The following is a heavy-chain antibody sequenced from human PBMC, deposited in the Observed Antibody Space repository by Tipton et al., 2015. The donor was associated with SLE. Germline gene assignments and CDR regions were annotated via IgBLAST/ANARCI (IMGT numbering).Heavy chain of an antibody. CDR3: ASHSSSLGLDY. CDR2: IYHSGST. D-gene: IGHD6-6*01. V-gene: IGHV4-38-2*01. CDR1: GYSISSGHY. J-gene: IGHJ4*02. Sequence: TLSLTCVVSGYSISSGHYWGWIRQPPGKGPEWIGSIYHSGSTYYNPSLKSRVTISLDTSKNQFSLKLSSVTAADTAMYYCASHSSSLGLDYWGQGTLVTVSS.